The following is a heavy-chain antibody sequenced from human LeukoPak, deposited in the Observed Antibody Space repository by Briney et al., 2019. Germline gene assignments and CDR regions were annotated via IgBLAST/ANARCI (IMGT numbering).Heavy chain of an antibody. CDR1: GYSISSGYY. CDR3: ARTGDYDILTGYQDY. Sequence: SETLSLTCAVSGYSISSGYYWGWIRQPPGKGLEWIGSIYHSGSTYYNPSLKSRVTISVDTSKNQFSLKLSSVPAADTAVYYCARTGDYDILTGYQDYWGQGTLVTVSS. D-gene: IGHD3-9*01. J-gene: IGHJ4*02. V-gene: IGHV4-38-2*01. CDR2: IYHSGST.